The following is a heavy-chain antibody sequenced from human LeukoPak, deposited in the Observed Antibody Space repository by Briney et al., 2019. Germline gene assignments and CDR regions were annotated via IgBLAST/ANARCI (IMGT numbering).Heavy chain of an antibody. V-gene: IGHV3-66*03. J-gene: IGHJ4*02. CDR2: IYSCWST. D-gene: IGHD6-19*01. CDR3: ARGLVAVAGTEY. CDR1: GFTVSSNY. Sequence: GGALRLSWAASGFTVSSNYMSWVRQAPGKGLEWVSVIYSCWSTYYADSVKGRFTIYRDNSKNTLYLQMNSLRDEDTAVYYCARGLVAVAGTEYWGQGTLVTVSS.